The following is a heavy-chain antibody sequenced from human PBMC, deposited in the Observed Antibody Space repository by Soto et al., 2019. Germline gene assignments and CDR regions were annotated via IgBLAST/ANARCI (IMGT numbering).Heavy chain of an antibody. D-gene: IGHD1-1*01. CDR3: ARYRRGTGTGSSWFDS. CDR2: MNPNSGNT. V-gene: IGHV1-8*01. CDR1: GYTFTSYD. J-gene: IGHJ5*01. Sequence: QVQLVQSGAEVKKPGASVKVSCKASGYTFTSYDINWVRQATGQGLEWMGWMNPNSGNTGYAQKFQGRVSTTRNTSISTVYMELSSMRSEDTAVYYCARYRRGTGTGSSWFDSWGQGTLVTVSS.